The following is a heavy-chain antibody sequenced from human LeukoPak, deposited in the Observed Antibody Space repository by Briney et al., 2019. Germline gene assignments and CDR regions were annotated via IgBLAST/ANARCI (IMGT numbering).Heavy chain of an antibody. D-gene: IGHD3-22*01. CDR2: ISYDGSNK. J-gene: IGHJ4*02. CDR3: ARDRGDYDSSGYVDY. Sequence: GGSLRLSCAASGFTFSSYAMHWVRQAPGKGLEWVAVISYDGSNKYYADSVKGRFTISRDNSKNTLYLQMNSLRAEDTAVYYCARDRGDYDSSGYVDYWGQGTLVTVSS. CDR1: GFTFSSYA. V-gene: IGHV3-30*01.